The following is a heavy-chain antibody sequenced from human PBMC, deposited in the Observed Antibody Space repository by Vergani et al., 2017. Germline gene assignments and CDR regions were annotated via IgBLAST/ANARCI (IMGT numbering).Heavy chain of an antibody. J-gene: IGHJ4*02. V-gene: IGHV4-31*11. CDR2: TYYSGST. CDR3: ATTYYGEYHHFDY. Sequence: QVQLQESGPGLVKPSQTLSLTCAVPGGSISSGGYYWSWIRQHPGKGLEWIGYTYYSGSTYYNPSLQSRVTISVDTSKNQLSLKLSSVTAADTAVYYCATTYYGEYHHFDYWSQGTLVTVSA. CDR1: GGSISSGGYY. D-gene: IGHD4-17*01.